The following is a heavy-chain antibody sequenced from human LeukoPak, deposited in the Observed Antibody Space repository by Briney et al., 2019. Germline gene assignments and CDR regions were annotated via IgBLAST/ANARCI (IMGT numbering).Heavy chain of an antibody. V-gene: IGHV3-21*01. CDR3: AKGGSGTYFLDY. D-gene: IGHD1-26*01. J-gene: IGHJ4*02. CDR1: GFTFNTYS. Sequence: GGSLRLSCAASGFTFNTYSMNWVRQAPGKGLEWVSSISSSSSYIDYADSGKGRFTISRDNAKNSLHLQMNSLRVEDTAVYYCAKGGSGTYFLDYWGQGTLVTVSS. CDR2: ISSSSSYI.